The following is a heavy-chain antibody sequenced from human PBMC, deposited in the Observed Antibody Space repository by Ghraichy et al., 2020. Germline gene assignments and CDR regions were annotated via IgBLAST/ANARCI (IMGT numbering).Heavy chain of an antibody. CDR3: ARHTAVPRTRGFDY. D-gene: IGHD6-19*01. J-gene: IGHJ4*01. CDR1: GGSITGNW. V-gene: IGHV4-4*01. Sequence: ESLNISCTISGGSITGNWWSWVRQPPEKGLEWIGETYHSGTSKYNPSLKSRVTISMDPSRNLFSVELNSVTAADTAVYSCARHTAVPRTRGFDYWGHGILVTVSS. CDR2: TYHSGTS.